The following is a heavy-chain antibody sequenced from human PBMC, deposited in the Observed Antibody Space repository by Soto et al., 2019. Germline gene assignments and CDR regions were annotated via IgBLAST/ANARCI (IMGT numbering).Heavy chain of an antibody. CDR1: GFTFNNYA. J-gene: IGHJ4*02. V-gene: IGHV3-23*01. Sequence: TGGSLRLSCATSGFTFNNYAMSWVRQAPGKGLEWVSAISGSGGSTYYADSVKGRFTISRDNSKNTLYLQMNSLRAEDTAVYYCAKAPPGGYMYYFDYWGQGTLVTVSS. CDR3: AKAPPGGYMYYFDY. CDR2: ISGSGGST. D-gene: IGHD5-12*01.